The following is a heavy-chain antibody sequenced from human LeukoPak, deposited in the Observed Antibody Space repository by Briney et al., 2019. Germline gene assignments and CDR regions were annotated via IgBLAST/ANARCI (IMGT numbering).Heavy chain of an antibody. Sequence: AASVKVSCKASGYTFTSYDINWVRQATGQGLEWMGWMNPNSGNTGYAQKFQGRVTITRNTSISTAYMELSSLRSEDTAVYYCAASGFGFGELPSYFYYYMDVWGKGTTVTISS. V-gene: IGHV1-8*03. CDR2: MNPNSGNT. J-gene: IGHJ6*03. CDR1: GYTFTSYD. CDR3: AASGFGFGELPSYFYYYMDV. D-gene: IGHD3-10*01.